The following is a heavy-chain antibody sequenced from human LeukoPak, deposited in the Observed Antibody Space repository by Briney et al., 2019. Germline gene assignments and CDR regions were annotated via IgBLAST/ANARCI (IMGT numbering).Heavy chain of an antibody. D-gene: IGHD2-21*02. CDR3: ARDGAYCGGDCYTAPYY. J-gene: IGHJ4*02. Sequence: GGSLRLSCAASGFTFSSYWMSWVRQAPGKGLEWVANIKQDGSEKYYVDSVKGRFTISRDNAKNSLYLQMNSLRAEDTAVYYCARDGAYCGGDCYTAPYYRGQGTLVTVSS. CDR1: GFTFSSYW. CDR2: IKQDGSEK. V-gene: IGHV3-7*01.